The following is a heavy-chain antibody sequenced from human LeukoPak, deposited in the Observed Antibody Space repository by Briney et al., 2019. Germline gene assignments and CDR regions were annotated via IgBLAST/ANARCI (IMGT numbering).Heavy chain of an antibody. J-gene: IGHJ5*02. V-gene: IGHV4-39*01. CDR3: ARVVQLERRGVRFDP. D-gene: IGHD1-1*01. CDR2: IYYSGST. CDR1: GDSISSSNYY. Sequence: SETLSLTCTVSGDSISSSNYYWGWIRQPPGKGLEWIGNIYYSGSTYYTPSLKSRVTISVDTSKNQFSLKLSSVTAADTAVYYCARVVQLERRGVRFDPWGQGTLVTVSS.